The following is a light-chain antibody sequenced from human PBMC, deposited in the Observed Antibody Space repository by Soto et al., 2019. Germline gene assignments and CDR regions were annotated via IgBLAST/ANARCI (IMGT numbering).Light chain of an antibody. J-gene: IGLJ1*01. CDR1: SSDVGAYDY. CDR3: SSYTISSTPLYV. V-gene: IGLV2-14*01. CDR2: DVN. Sequence: QSVLTQPASVSGSPGQSIAISCTGTSSDVGAYDYVSWYQQHAGKAPKLMIYDVNNRPSGVSNRFSGSKSGNTASLTISGLQAEDEADYCYSSYTISSTPLYVFGTGTKVTVL.